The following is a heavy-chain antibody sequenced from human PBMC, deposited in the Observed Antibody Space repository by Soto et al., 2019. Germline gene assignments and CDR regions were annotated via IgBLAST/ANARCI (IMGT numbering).Heavy chain of an antibody. J-gene: IGHJ6*02. Sequence: ASVKVSCKASGYTFTSYYMHWVRQAPGQGLEWMGRINPSSGSTSYAQKFQGWVTMTRDTSISTAYMELSRLRSDDTAVYYCARHYCSGGSCYGYRRVYGMDVWGQGTTVTVSS. D-gene: IGHD2-15*01. CDR3: ARHYCSGGSCYGYRRVYGMDV. CDR1: GYTFTSYY. V-gene: IGHV1-2*04. CDR2: INPSSGST.